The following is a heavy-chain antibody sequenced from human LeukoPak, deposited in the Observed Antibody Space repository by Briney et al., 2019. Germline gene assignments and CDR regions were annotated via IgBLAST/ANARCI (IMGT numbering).Heavy chain of an antibody. V-gene: IGHV3-7*03. CDR3: AKDLLRKEYYFDY. D-gene: IGHD3-16*01. Sequence: GGSLRLSCAASGFTFNSYYMAWVRQAQGKGLEWVANIRPDASDMFYVDSVKGRFTISRDNAETSLYLQMNSLRAEDTAVYYCAKDLLRKEYYFDYWGQGTLVTVSS. CDR2: IRPDASDM. J-gene: IGHJ4*02. CDR1: GFTFNSYY.